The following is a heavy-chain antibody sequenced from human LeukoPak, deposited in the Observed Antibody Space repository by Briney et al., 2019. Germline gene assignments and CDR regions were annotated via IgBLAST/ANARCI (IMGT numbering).Heavy chain of an antibody. D-gene: IGHD6-19*01. V-gene: IGHV3-23*01. CDR3: ARVDSSGWYESDY. CDR1: GFTFSSYA. J-gene: IGHJ4*02. CDR2: ISGSGGST. Sequence: PGGSLRLSCAAAGFTFSSYAMSWVRQAPGKGLEWVSAISGSGGSTYYADSVKGRFTTSRDNSKNTLYLQMNSLRAEDTAVYYCARVDSSGWYESDYWGQGTLVTVSS.